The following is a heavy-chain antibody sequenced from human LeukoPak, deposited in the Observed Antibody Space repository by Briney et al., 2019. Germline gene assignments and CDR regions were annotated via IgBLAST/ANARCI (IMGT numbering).Heavy chain of an antibody. J-gene: IGHJ4*02. Sequence: GGSLRLSCAASGFTFSTYGMHWVRQAPGKGLEWVAVISYDGDNKYFADSVKGRFTISRDNSKNTLYLQMNSLRAEDTAVYYCARVTEGDYVDYWGQGTLVTVSS. V-gene: IGHV3-30*03. CDR3: ARVTEGDYVDY. CDR2: ISYDGDNK. CDR1: GFTFSTYG.